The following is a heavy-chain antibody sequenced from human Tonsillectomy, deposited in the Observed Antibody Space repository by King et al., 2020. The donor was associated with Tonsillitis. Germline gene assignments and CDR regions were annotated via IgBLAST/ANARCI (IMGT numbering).Heavy chain of an antibody. D-gene: IGHD3-22*01. CDR2: IYYSGST. CDR3: AGLDDSSGYLLDY. CDR1: GGSISSSSYY. V-gene: IGHV4-39*01. J-gene: IGHJ4*02. Sequence: LQLQESGPGLVKPSETLSLTCTVSGGSISSSSYYWGWIRQPPGKGLEWIGSIYYSGSTYYNPSLRSRVTISVDTSKNQFSLKLSSVTAADTAVYYCAGLDDSSGYLLDYWGQGTLVTVSS.